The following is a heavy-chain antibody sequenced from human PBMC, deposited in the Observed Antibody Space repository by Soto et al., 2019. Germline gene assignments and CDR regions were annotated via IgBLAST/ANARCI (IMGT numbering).Heavy chain of an antibody. D-gene: IGHD3-3*01. V-gene: IGHV2-26*01. J-gene: IGHJ6*02. CDR3: ARSLAPITIFGVVMGYGMDV. CDR2: IFSNDEK. Sequence: QVTLKESGPVLVKPTETLTLTCTVSGFSLSNARMGVSWIRQPPGKALEWLAHIFSNDEKSYSTSLKSRLTISKDTSKGQVVLTMTNMDPVDTATYYCARSLAPITIFGVVMGYGMDVWGQGTTVTVSS. CDR1: GFSLSNARMG.